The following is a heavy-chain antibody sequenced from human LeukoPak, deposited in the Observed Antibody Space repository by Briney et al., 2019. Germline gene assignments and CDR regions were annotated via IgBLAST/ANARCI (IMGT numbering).Heavy chain of an antibody. CDR1: GFTFSSCA. CDR3: AKMDQLLDLFDY. Sequence: GSLRLSCAASGFTFSSCAMSWVRQAPGKGLEWVSAISGSGGSTYYADSVKGRFTISRDNSKNTLYLQMNSLRAEDTAVYYCAKMDQLLDLFDYWGQGTLVTVSS. D-gene: IGHD2-2*01. J-gene: IGHJ4*02. CDR2: ISGSGGST. V-gene: IGHV3-23*01.